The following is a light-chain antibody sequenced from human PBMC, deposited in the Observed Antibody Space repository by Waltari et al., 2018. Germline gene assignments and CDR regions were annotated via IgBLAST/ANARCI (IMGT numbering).Light chain of an antibody. CDR2: DAS. CDR3: QQSYSVPRGGFA. CDR1: QSIANY. J-gene: IGKJ3*01. V-gene: IGKV1-39*01. Sequence: DIQMTQSPSSLSASVGGRISLTCRASQSIANYLNWYQQKPGKAPDLLIYDASYLFSGVTSRFSGSGSGTDFTLTIDSLQPEDFATYYCQQSYSVPRGGFAFGPGTKVDIK.